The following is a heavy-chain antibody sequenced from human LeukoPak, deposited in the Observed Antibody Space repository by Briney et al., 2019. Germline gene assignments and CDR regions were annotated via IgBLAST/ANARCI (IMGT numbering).Heavy chain of an antibody. Sequence: GGSLRLSCAASGFTFSSYCMNWVRQAPGKGLEWVSSISSGSGYIYYADSVSGRFTISRDNAKNSLYLQMNSLRAEDTAVYYCARDGSGEYWGQGTLVTVSS. J-gene: IGHJ4*02. D-gene: IGHD6-19*01. CDR2: ISSGSGYI. V-gene: IGHV3-21*01. CDR3: ARDGSGEY. CDR1: GFTFSSYC.